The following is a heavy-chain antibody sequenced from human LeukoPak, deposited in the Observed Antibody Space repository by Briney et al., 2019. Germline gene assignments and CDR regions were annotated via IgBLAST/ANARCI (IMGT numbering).Heavy chain of an antibody. CDR3: ASTYSSSWYGWGGYYYYYMDV. Sequence: PGGSLRLSCAASGFTFSSYGMHWVRQAPGKGLEWVAFIRYDGSNKYYADSVKGRFTISRDNSKNTLYLQMNSLRAEDTAVYYCASTYSSSWYGWGGYYYYYMDVWGKGTTVTISS. V-gene: IGHV3-30*02. CDR2: IRYDGSNK. CDR1: GFTFSSYG. J-gene: IGHJ6*03. D-gene: IGHD6-13*01.